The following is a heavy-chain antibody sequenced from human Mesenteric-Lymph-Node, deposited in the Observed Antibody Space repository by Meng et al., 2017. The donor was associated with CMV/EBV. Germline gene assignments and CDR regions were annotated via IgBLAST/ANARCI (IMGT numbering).Heavy chain of an antibody. D-gene: IGHD3-3*01. CDR2: IYYSGNT. CDR1: GASISSSSYY. V-gene: IGHV4-39*07. J-gene: IGHJ4*02. Sequence: GSLRLSCTVSGASISSSSYYWVWVRQHPGKGLEWIGSIYYSGNTYYNPSLKSRVTISVDTYQNQFSLRLSSVTAADTAVNYCARNDFWSGPTRHWGQGALVTVSS. CDR3: ARNDFWSGPTRH.